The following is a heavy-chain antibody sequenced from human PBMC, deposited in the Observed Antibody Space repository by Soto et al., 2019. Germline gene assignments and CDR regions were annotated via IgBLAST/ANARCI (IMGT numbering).Heavy chain of an antibody. CDR3: ARVRSGTYNAFAL. J-gene: IGHJ3*01. CDR1: GFTFSTFY. V-gene: IGHV3-11*06. D-gene: IGHD1-26*01. CDR2: LSSESTFI. Sequence: QVQLVESGGGLVRPGGSLRLSCAASGFTFSTFYMNWVRQAPGKGLEWVSFLSSESTFISYADSVKGRFTISRDNSKKSLFLQMDSLRVEDTAVYYCARVRSGTYNAFALWGQGTVVTVSS.